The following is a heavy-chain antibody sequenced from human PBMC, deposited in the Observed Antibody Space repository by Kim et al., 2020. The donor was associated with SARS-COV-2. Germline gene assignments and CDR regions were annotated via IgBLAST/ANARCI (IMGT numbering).Heavy chain of an antibody. J-gene: IGHJ4*02. CDR3: ATLHLVVVTGTPFDY. D-gene: IGHD2-21*02. CDR2: VNTNSGGA. CDR1: GYTFTGYY. Sequence: ASVKVSCKTSGYTFTGYYLHWVRQAPGQGFEWMGRVNTNSGGASYAKNFQGRITMTRDSSINTAYMELTSLTPDDTAVYYCATLHLVVVTGTPFDYWGQGTLLPVST. V-gene: IGHV1-2*06.